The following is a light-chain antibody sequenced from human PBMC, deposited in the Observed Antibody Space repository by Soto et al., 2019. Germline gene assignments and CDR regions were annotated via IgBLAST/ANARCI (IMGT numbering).Light chain of an antibody. J-gene: IGLJ3*02. CDR2: LNSDGSH. V-gene: IGLV4-69*01. CDR1: SGHSSYA. Sequence: QPVLTQSPSASASLGASVKLTCTLSSGHSSYAIAWHQQQPEKGPRYLMKLNSDGSHSKGDGIPDRFSGSSSGAERYLTISNLQSEDEADYYCQTCGTGIHWVFGGGTKLTVL. CDR3: QTCGTGIHWV.